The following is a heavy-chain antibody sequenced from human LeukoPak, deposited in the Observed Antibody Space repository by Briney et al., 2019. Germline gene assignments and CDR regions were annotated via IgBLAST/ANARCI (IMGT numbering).Heavy chain of an antibody. CDR1: GYTFTGYY. Sequence: ASVKVSCKASGYTFTGYYMHWVRQAAGQGLEWMGWMIPNSGNTGYAQKFQGRVTMTRDTSINTAYMELSSLRSEDTAVYYCVRVVGYHGSDTYYKEGFDPWGQGTLVTVSS. D-gene: IGHD3-10*01. CDR2: MIPNSGNT. V-gene: IGHV1-8*02. CDR3: VRVVGYHGSDTYYKEGFDP. J-gene: IGHJ5*02.